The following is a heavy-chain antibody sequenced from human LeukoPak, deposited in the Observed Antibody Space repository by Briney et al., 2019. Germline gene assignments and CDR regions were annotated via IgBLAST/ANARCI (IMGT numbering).Heavy chain of an antibody. CDR2: INHSGST. CDR1: GGSFSGYY. J-gene: IGHJ4*02. Sequence: SETLSLTCAVYGGSFSGYYWSWIRQPPGKVLEWSGEINHSGSTNYNPSLKSRVTISVDTSKNQFSLKLSSVTAADTAVYYCAREVATISREYYFDNWGQGTLVTVSS. D-gene: IGHD5-12*01. CDR3: AREVATISREYYFDN. V-gene: IGHV4-34*01.